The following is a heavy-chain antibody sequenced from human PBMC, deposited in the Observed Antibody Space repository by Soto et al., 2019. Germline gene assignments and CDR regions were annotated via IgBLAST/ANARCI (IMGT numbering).Heavy chain of an antibody. J-gene: IGHJ5*02. Sequence: PSETLSLTCTVSGGSISSGGYYWSWIRQHPGKGLEWIGYIYYSGSTYYNPSLKSRVTISVDTSKNQFSLKLSSATAADTAVYYCARGSGSGITGTHVNWFDPWGQGTLVTVSS. D-gene: IGHD1-7*01. V-gene: IGHV4-31*03. CDR3: ARGSGSGITGTHVNWFDP. CDR2: IYYSGST. CDR1: GGSISSGGYY.